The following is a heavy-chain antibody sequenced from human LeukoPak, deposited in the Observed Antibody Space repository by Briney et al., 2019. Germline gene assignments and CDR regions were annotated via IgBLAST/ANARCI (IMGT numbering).Heavy chain of an antibody. CDR2: LFNSGST. J-gene: IGHJ2*01. D-gene: IGHD6-13*01. CDR1: GGSISYYY. Sequence: SETLSLTCTVSGGSISYYYWSWIRQPPGKGLERIGYLFNSGSTNYNPSLKSRATISVDTSKNQFSLNLTSVTAADTAVYYCAREWNIIAAGDFDVWGRGTLVTVSS. CDR3: AREWNIIAAGDFDV. V-gene: IGHV4-59*01.